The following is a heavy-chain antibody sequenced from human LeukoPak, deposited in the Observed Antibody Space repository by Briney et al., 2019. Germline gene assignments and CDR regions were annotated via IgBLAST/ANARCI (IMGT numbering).Heavy chain of an antibody. CDR2: MYYSGST. CDR1: GGSISSGDYY. CDR3: ARVPPPSYYYDSSGYLGFDY. J-gene: IGHJ4*02. Sequence: SETLSLTCTVSGGSISSGDYYWSWIRQPPGKGLEWIGYMYYSGSTYYNPSLKSRVTISVDTSKNQFSLKLSSVTAADTAVYYCARVPPPSYYYDSSGYLGFDYWGQGTLVTVSS. D-gene: IGHD3-22*01. V-gene: IGHV4-30-4*01.